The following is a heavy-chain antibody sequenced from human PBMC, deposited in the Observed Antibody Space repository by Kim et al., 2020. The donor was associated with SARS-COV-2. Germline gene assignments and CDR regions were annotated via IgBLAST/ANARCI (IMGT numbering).Heavy chain of an antibody. Sequence: GGSLRLSCAASGFTFSTFWMHWVRQVPGKGLVWVSRINSDGSTTNYADSVKGRFTISRANTKNKVCLQMNSLRAEDTAVYYCASAVPGTRNDFDIWGQGT. CDR3: ASAVPGTRNDFDI. CDR2: INSDGSTT. CDR1: GFTFSTFW. V-gene: IGHV3-74*01. J-gene: IGHJ3*02. D-gene: IGHD6-13*01.